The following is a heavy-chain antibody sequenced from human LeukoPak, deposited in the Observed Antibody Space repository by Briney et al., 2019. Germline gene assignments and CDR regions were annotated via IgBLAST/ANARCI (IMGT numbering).Heavy chain of an antibody. V-gene: IGHV3-20*04. CDR2: INWNGAST. CDR3: ARDPYSGAYGDTYYYYMDV. CDR1: GFTFDDYG. J-gene: IGHJ6*03. Sequence: GGSLRLSCAASGFTFDDYGMSWVRQAPGKGLEWVSDINWNGASTGYGDSLKGRFTISRDNAKNSLYLQMNSLTAEDTAVYYCARDPYSGAYGDTYYYYMDVWGKGTTVTISS. D-gene: IGHD1-26*01.